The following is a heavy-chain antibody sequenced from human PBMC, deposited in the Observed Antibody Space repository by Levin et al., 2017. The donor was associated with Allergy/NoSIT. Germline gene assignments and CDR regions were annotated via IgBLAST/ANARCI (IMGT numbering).Heavy chain of an antibody. CDR1: GLTFEKYG. D-gene: IGHD3/OR15-3a*01. CDR3: AAPWGAMICASPGY. V-gene: IGHV3-30-3*01. J-gene: IGHJ4*02. Sequence: PGGSLRLSCAASGLTFEKYGIHWVRQAPGKGLEWVTFISFDGTNKNYADSVKGRFTISRDNSQNTVFLQMNSLRSEDTAVYYCAAPWGAMICASPGYWGQGSLVTVSP. CDR2: ISFDGTNK.